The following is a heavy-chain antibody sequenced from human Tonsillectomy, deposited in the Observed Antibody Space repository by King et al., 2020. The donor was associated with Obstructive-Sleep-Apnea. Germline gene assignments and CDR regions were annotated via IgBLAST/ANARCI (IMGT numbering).Heavy chain of an antibody. D-gene: IGHD3-22*01. CDR2: ISWNSGSI. V-gene: IGHV3-9*01. CDR1: GFTFDDYA. Sequence: VQLVESGGGLVQPGRSLRLSCAASGFTFDDYAMHWVRQAPGKGLEWVSGISWNSGSIGYADSVKGRFTISRDNSKNPLYRQMNSLRAEDTALYYCAKDKRLNYDSSAMDAFDIWGQGTMVTVSS. CDR3: AKDKRLNYDSSAMDAFDI. J-gene: IGHJ3*02.